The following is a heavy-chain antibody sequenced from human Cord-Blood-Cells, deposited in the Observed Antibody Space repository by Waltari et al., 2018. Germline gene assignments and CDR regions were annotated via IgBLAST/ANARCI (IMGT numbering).Heavy chain of an antibody. V-gene: IGHV4-34*01. CDR3: ARGGGRMRGTDAFDI. D-gene: IGHD3-10*01. Sequence: QVQLQQWGAGLLKPSETLSLTCAAYGGSFSGYYWRWIRQPPGKGLEWIGEINHSGSTNYNPSLKSRVTISVDTSKNQFSLKLSSVTAADTAVYYCARGGGRMRGTDAFDIWGQGTMVTDSS. CDR1: GGSFSGYY. J-gene: IGHJ3*02. CDR2: INHSGST.